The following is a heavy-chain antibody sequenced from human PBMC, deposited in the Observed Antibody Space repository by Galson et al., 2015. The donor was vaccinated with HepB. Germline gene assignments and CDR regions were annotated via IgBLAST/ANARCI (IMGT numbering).Heavy chain of an antibody. CDR1: GGTFSSYA. V-gene: IGHV1-69*04. CDR2: IIPILGIA. Sequence: SVKVSCKASGGTFSSYAISWVRQAPGQGLEWMGRIIPILGIANYAQKFQGRVTITADKSTSTAYMELSSLRSEDTAVYYCARDFTLGYCSSTSCYRSPRAFGIWGQGTVVTVSS. J-gene: IGHJ3*02. D-gene: IGHD2-2*01. CDR3: ARDFTLGYCSSTSCYRSPRAFGI.